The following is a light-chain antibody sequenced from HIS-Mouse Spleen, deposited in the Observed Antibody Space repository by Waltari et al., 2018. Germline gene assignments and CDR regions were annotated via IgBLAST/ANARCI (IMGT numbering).Light chain of an antibody. CDR2: YKSDSDK. V-gene: IGLV5-45*03. J-gene: IGLJ3*02. CDR1: SGLNVGPYS. CDR3: MIWHSSAWV. Sequence: QAVLTQPSSLSASPGASARLTCTLRSGLNVGPYSIYCYQHKPGRPPQYLLRYKSDSDKQQGSGVPSRFSGSKDASANAGILLISGLQSEDEADYYCMIWHSSAWVFGGGTKLTVL.